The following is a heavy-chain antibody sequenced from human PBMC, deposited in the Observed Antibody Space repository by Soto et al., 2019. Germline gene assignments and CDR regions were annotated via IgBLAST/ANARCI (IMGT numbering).Heavy chain of an antibody. CDR2: IWYDGSNK. Sequence: QVQLVESGGGVVQPGRSLRLSCAASGFTFSSYGMHWVRQAPGKGLEWVAVIWYDGSNKYYADSVKCRFTISRDNSKNTLYLHMNSLRAEDTAVYYCARGETFLEWLPLWYWGQGTLVTVSS. CDR3: ARGETFLEWLPLWY. CDR1: GFTFSSYG. V-gene: IGHV3-33*01. J-gene: IGHJ4*02. D-gene: IGHD3-3*01.